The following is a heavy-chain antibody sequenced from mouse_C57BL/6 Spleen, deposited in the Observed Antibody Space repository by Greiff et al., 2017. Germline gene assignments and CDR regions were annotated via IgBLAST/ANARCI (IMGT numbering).Heavy chain of an antibody. CDR1: GYSITSGYY. D-gene: IGHD4-1*01. CDR2: ISYDGSN. J-gene: IGHJ4*01. CDR3: AREGHWGGAMDY. Sequence: EVKLMESGPGLVKPSQSLSLTCSVTGYSITSGYYWNWIRQFPGNKLEWMGYISYDGSNNYNPSLKNRISITRDTSKNQFFLKLNSVTTEDTATYYCAREGHWGGAMDYWGQGTSVTVSS. V-gene: IGHV3-6*01.